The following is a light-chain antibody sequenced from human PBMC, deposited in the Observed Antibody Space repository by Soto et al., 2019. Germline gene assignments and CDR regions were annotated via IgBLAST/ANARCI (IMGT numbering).Light chain of an antibody. CDR1: QSVSSD. Sequence: EMVMTQSPATLSVSSGERATLSCSASQSVSSDLAWYQQKPGQAPRLLIYGASTRATGLPARFSGSGSGTEFTLTISSLQSEDFAVYYCQQYNNWPPTWTFGQGTKVDI. V-gene: IGKV3-15*01. CDR3: QQYNNWPPTWT. J-gene: IGKJ1*01. CDR2: GAS.